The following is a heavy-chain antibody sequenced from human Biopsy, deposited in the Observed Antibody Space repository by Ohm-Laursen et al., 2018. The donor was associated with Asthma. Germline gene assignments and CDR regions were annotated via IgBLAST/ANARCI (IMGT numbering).Heavy chain of an antibody. CDR1: GYTFISYA. D-gene: IGHD3-9*01. CDR2: INAGNGNT. Sequence: ATVKISCKASGYTFISYAIHWVRQAPGQRLEWMGWINAGNGNTKYSQKFQGRVTITRDTSASTAYMELSSLRSEDTAVYYCARTYYDFLTGQVNDAFGIWGQGTRVTVSS. J-gene: IGHJ3*02. V-gene: IGHV1-3*01. CDR3: ARTYYDFLTGQVNDAFGI.